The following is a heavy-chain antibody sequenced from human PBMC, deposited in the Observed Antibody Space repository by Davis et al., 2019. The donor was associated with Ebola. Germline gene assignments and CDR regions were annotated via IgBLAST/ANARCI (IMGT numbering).Heavy chain of an antibody. CDR3: ARVTRGAFDS. CDR1: GGSISSGDYY. J-gene: IGHJ4*02. Sequence: PSETLSLTCTVSGGSISSGDYYWSWIRQPPGKGLEWIGYIYYSGSTYYNPSLKSRVTISIDTSKNQFSLKLTSVTAADTAVYYCARVTRGAFDSWGQGSLVTVSS. V-gene: IGHV4-30-4*02. CDR2: IYYSGST. D-gene: IGHD3-10*01.